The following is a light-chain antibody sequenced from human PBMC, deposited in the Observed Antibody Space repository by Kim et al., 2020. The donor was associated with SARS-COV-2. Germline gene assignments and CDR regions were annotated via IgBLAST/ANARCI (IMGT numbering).Light chain of an antibody. J-gene: IGLJ2*01. CDR1: SSNIGDNV. CDR3: GTWDDSLSVVV. Sequence: GQKVTISCSGTSSNIGDNVVSWYQQLPGAAPKLLIYDNNQRPSGIPDRFSGSKSGTSATLGVTGLHTGDEADYYCGTWDDSLSVVVFGGGTKLTVL. CDR2: DNN. V-gene: IGLV1-51*01.